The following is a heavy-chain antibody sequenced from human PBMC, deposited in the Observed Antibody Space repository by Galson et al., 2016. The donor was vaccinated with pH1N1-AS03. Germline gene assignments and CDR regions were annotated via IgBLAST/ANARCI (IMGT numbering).Heavy chain of an antibody. D-gene: IGHD3-3*01. V-gene: IGHV4-4*02. CDR3: ARLYDVWGGYPSFDT. J-gene: IGHJ4*02. Sequence: SEPLSLTCAVSGGSMTSPDWWTWVRQPPGKGLEWIGEVHYSGTTSYNPALNSRVTMSIDKSHNQFSLTLGSVTAADTALYFWARLYDVWGGYPSFDTWGQGILVTVSS. CDR1: GGSMTSPDW. CDR2: VHYSGTT.